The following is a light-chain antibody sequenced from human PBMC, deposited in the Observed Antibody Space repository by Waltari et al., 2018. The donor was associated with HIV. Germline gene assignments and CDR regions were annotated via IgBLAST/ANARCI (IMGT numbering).Light chain of an antibody. Sequence: QSALTQPASVSGSPGQSITLSCTGTSSDLGGYNYVSWYQQHPYRAPKLIIFEVRNRPAGVSNRFAGPKAGNTASLTISGLQADDEADYYCSPYTSSNTLVFGGGTRLTVL. CDR3: SPYTSSNTLV. CDR2: EVR. J-gene: IGLJ3*02. V-gene: IGLV2-14*01. CDR1: SSDLGGYNY.